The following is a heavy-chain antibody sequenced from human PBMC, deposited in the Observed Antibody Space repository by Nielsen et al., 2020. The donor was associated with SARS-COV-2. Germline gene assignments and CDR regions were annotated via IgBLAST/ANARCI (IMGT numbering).Heavy chain of an antibody. CDR3: ARGDMAREGDADY. V-gene: IGHV1-69*04. D-gene: IGHD5-24*01. J-gene: IGHJ4*02. Sequence: SVKVSCKASGGTSNTYAITWVRQAPGQGLEWMGRIIPILGVPRYAQKFQGRVTISADKSTSTAYMELSSLTSEDTAVYYCARGDMAREGDADYWGQGTLVTVFS. CDR2: IIPILGVP. CDR1: GGTSNTYA.